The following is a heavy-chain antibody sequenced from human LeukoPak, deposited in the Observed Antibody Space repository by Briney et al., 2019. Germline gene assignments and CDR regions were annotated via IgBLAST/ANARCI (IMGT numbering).Heavy chain of an antibody. Sequence: GGSLRLSCAASGFTFGNSWVHWVRQAPGKGLEWVANINQAGSDKYYVDSVKGRFTISRDNAKNSLYLQMNSLRAEDTAVYYCGRGDPDYWGQGTLVTVSS. CDR2: INQAGSDK. CDR1: GFTFGNSW. V-gene: IGHV3-7*01. J-gene: IGHJ4*02. CDR3: GRGDPDY.